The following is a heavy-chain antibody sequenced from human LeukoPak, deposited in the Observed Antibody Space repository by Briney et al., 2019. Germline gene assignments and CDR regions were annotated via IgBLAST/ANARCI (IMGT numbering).Heavy chain of an antibody. CDR1: GYTFTSYG. D-gene: IGHD2-2*02. CDR2: ISAYNGNT. Sequence: GASVKVSCKASGYTFTSYGISWVRQAPGQGLEWMGWISAYNGNTNYAQKLQGRVTMTTDTSTSTAYMELRSLRSDDTAVYYCARGLGYSSSTSCYTYYFDYWGQGTLVTVSS. V-gene: IGHV1-18*01. CDR3: ARGLGYSSSTSCYTYYFDY. J-gene: IGHJ4*02.